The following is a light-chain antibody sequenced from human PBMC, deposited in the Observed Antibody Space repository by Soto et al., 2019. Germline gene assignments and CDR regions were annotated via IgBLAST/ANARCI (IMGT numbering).Light chain of an antibody. CDR2: DAS. CDR1: KSISTY. Sequence: EIVLTQSPATLSLSPGERATLSCRASKSISTYLAWYQQKAGQAPRLLIYDASNRATGIPARFSGSGSGTDFTLTISSLAPDDFAVYYCQRRSNWWTFGQGTKVEIK. V-gene: IGKV3-11*01. J-gene: IGKJ1*01. CDR3: QRRSNWWT.